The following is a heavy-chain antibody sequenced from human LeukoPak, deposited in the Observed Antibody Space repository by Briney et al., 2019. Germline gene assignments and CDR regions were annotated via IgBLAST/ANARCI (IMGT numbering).Heavy chain of an antibody. V-gene: IGHV3-30-3*01. CDR1: GFTFRNYV. Sequence: GGSLRLSCAASGFTFRNYVIHWVRQAPGKGLEWVAVTSSDLNVKLYADSVKGRFTISRDNSRSTLYLQMNSLRPEDTAIYYCAREGYYGSGSPPSLYFDYWGQGTQVTVSS. D-gene: IGHD3-10*01. CDR2: TSSDLNVK. J-gene: IGHJ4*02. CDR3: AREGYYGSGSPPSLYFDY.